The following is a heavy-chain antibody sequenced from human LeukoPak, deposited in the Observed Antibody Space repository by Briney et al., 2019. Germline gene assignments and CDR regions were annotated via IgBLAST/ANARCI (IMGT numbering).Heavy chain of an antibody. D-gene: IGHD2-15*01. CDR1: GFTVSSNY. CDR3: AKGGNCSGGSCYSGPLDY. Sequence: GGSLRLSCAASGFTVSSNYMSWVRQAPGKGLEWVSAISGSGGSTYYADSVKGRFTISRDNSKNTLYLQMNSLRAEDTAVYYCAKGGNCSGGSCYSGPLDYWGQGTLVTVSS. CDR2: ISGSGGST. V-gene: IGHV3-23*01. J-gene: IGHJ4*02.